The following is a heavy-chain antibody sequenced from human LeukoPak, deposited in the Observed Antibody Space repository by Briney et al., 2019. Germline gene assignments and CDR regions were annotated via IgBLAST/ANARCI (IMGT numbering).Heavy chain of an antibody. CDR3: ARVLIAASLCY. Sequence: ASVKVSCKASGYTFTSYGISWVRQAPGQGLEWIGWINPNSGDTNYAQKFQGRVTMTRDTSISTAYMELSRLRSDDTAVYYCARVLIAASLCYWGQGTLVTVSS. D-gene: IGHD6-13*01. CDR1: GYTFTSYG. V-gene: IGHV1-2*02. J-gene: IGHJ1*01. CDR2: INPNSGDT.